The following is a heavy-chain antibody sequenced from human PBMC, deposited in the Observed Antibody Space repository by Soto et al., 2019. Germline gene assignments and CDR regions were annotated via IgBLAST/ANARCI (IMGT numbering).Heavy chain of an antibody. D-gene: IGHD6-13*01. CDR1: GFTLTTYG. J-gene: IGHJ4*02. Sequence: GGSLRLSCAASGFTLTTYGMHWVRQAPGKWLEWVAAMSYDGTKEYYADSVKGRFTISRDSSRNTLFLQLNSLRAEDTAVYYCAKEFGSTWIDHWGEGXLVTVSS. V-gene: IGHV3-30*18. CDR2: MSYDGTKE. CDR3: AKEFGSTWIDH.